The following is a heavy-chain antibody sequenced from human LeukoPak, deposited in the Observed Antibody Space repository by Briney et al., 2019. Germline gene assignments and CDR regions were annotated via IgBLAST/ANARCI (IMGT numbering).Heavy chain of an antibody. Sequence: GASVQVSCKTSGYTFTGFFIHWVRLAPGQGLEWMGWINPKTGGTNYGQKFQGRVTMARDTSISTAYMELSSLTSDDTAVYYCAREGVEAPTGGGSIDYWGQGTLVTVSS. CDR2: INPKTGGT. V-gene: IGHV1-2*02. CDR3: AREGVEAPTGGGSIDY. D-gene: IGHD2-8*02. CDR1: GYTFTGFF. J-gene: IGHJ4*02.